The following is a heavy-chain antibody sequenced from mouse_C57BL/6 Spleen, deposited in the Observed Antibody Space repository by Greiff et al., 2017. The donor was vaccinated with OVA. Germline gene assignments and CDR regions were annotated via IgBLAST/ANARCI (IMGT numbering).Heavy chain of an antibody. D-gene: IGHD3-1*01. CDR1: GYTFTSYW. Sequence: QVQLQQPGAELVKPGASVKLSCKASGYTFTSYWMQWVQQRPGQGLEWIGEIDPSDSYTNYNQKFKGKATLTVDTSSSTAYMQLSSLTSEDSAVYYCARGGATFSWFAYWGQGTLVTVSA. CDR3: ARGGATFSWFAY. CDR2: IDPSDSYT. J-gene: IGHJ3*01. V-gene: IGHV1-50*01.